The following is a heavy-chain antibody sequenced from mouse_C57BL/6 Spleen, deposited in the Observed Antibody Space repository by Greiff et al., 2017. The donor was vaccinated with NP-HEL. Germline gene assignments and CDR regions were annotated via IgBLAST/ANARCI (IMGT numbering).Heavy chain of an antibody. CDR1: GYSITSGYY. J-gene: IGHJ4*01. V-gene: IGHV3-6*01. CDR3: AKRGSYYAMDY. CDR2: ISYDGSN. Sequence: EVQLQESGPGLVKPSQSLSLTCSVTGYSITSGYYWNWIRQFPGNKLEWMGYISYDGSNNYNPSLKNRISITRDTSKNQFFLKLNSVTTEDTATYYCAKRGSYYAMDYWGQGTSVTVSS.